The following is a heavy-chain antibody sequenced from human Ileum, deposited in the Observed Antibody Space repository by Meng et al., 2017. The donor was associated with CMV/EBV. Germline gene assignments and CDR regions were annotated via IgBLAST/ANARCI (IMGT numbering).Heavy chain of an antibody. D-gene: IGHD7-27*01. CDR3: AREGPTDWGRALDY. J-gene: IGHJ4*02. V-gene: IGHV4-4*07. Sequence: LQASGPGLVKPSETLSLTCTVSVGSMSSDYWSWIRQPAGKGLEWIGRIYTSGSSNYNSSLKSRVTMSVDTSKNQFSMKLNSVTAADTAVYYCAREGPTDWGRALDYWGQGTLVTVSS. CDR2: IYTSGSS. CDR1: VGSMSSDY.